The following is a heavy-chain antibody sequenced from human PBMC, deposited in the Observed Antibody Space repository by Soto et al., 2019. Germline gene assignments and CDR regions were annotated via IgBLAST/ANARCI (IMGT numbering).Heavy chain of an antibody. CDR1: GFTFSTYV. J-gene: IGHJ4*02. CDR3: AKGEWRDAY. V-gene: IGHV3-23*01. CDR2: ISASGGDT. Sequence: EVQLLESGGGLVQPGGSLRLSCAASGFTFSTYVMTWVRQAPGKGLEWVSAISASGGDTYYADSAKGRFTISGDNSKNTLYLQMNGLRVEDTAIYDCAKGEWRDAYGAKGNLVTVSA. D-gene: IGHD3-3*01.